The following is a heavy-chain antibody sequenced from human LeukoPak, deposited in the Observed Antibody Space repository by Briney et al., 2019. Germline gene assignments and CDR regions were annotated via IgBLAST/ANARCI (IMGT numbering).Heavy chain of an antibody. CDR2: INPSGGST. J-gene: IGHJ6*02. Sequence: ASVKVSCKASGGTFSSYAISWVRQAPGQGLEWMGIINPSGGSTSYAQEFQGRVTMTRDTSTSTVYMELSSLRSEDTAVYYCASPPGDCSSTSCYSRMDVWGQGTTVTVSS. V-gene: IGHV1-46*01. D-gene: IGHD2-2*02. CDR1: GGTFSSYA. CDR3: ASPPGDCSSTSCYSRMDV.